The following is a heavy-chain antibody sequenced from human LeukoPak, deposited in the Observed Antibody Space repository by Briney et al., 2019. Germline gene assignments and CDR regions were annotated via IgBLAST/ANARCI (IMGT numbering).Heavy chain of an antibody. D-gene: IGHD3-10*01. CDR1: GYTFTSSD. Sequence: ASVKVSSKASGYTFTSSDITWGRQATVQGLEWMGWMNPNSGNTGYAQKFQGRVTITRNTSISTAYMELSSLRSEDTAVYYCARGPSHTMVRGVNWFDPWGQGTLVTVSS. V-gene: IGHV1-8*03. CDR2: MNPNSGNT. CDR3: ARGPSHTMVRGVNWFDP. J-gene: IGHJ5*02.